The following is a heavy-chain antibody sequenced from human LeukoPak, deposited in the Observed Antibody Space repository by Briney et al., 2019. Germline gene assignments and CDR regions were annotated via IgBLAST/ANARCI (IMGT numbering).Heavy chain of an antibody. Sequence: KPSETLSLTCAVYGGSFSGYYWSWIRQPPGKGLEWIGEINHSGSTNYNPSLKSRVTISVDTSKNQFSLKLSSVTAADTAVYYCARSYYYGSGFDYWGQGTLVTASS. CDR3: ARSYYYGSGFDY. V-gene: IGHV4-34*01. CDR2: INHSGST. J-gene: IGHJ4*02. CDR1: GGSFSGYY. D-gene: IGHD3-10*01.